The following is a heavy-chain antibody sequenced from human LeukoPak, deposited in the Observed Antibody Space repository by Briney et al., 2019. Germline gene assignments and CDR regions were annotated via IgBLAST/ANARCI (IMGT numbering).Heavy chain of an antibody. CDR3: ARGSEKSGIAAAE. V-gene: IGHV1-8*02. Sequence: ASVKVSCKASGYTFTSYYMHWVRQAPGQGLEWMGWMNPNSGDTGYAQKFQGRVTMTRNTSISTAYMELSSLRSEDTAVYYCARGSEKSGIAAAEWGQGTLVTVSS. CDR2: MNPNSGDT. D-gene: IGHD6-13*01. CDR1: GYTFTSYY. J-gene: IGHJ4*02.